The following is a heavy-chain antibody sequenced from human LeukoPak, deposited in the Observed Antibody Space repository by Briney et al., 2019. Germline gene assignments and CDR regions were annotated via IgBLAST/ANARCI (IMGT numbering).Heavy chain of an antibody. CDR2: ISYDGSNK. J-gene: IGHJ6*02. CDR3: ASPIPGGMDV. Sequence: GGSLRLSCAASGFTFSSYAMHWVRQAPGKGLEWVAVISYDGSNKYYADSVKGRFTISRDNSKNTLYLQMNSLGAEDTAVYYCASPIPGGMDVWGQGTTVTVSS. CDR1: GFTFSSYA. V-gene: IGHV3-30*14.